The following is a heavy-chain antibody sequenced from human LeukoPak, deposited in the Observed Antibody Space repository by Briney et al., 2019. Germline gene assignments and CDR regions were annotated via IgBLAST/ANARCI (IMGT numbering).Heavy chain of an antibody. CDR1: VFSFDDYA. CDR3: AKDIARYDSSGTIDY. Sequence: GRSLRLSCAASVFSFDDYAMHWVRQAPGKGLEWVSGISWNSGGVDYADSVKGRFTISRDNAKNSLYLQMNSLRAEDMALDYCAKDIARYDSSGTIDYWGQGTLVTVS. J-gene: IGHJ4*02. D-gene: IGHD3-22*01. CDR2: ISWNSGGV. V-gene: IGHV3-9*03.